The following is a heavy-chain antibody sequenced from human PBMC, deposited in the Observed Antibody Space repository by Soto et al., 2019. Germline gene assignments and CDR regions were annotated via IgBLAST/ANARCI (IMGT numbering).Heavy chain of an antibody. J-gene: IGHJ3*02. D-gene: IGHD2-15*01. CDR3: ARVTLPQTVVAGTLFDDAFDI. CDR2: INPNSGGT. V-gene: IGHV1-2*04. Sequence: ASLKVSCKASGYTFTGYYMHWVRQAPGQGLEWMGWINPNSGGTNYAQKFQGWVTMTRDTSISTAYMELSRLRSDDTAVYYCARVTLPQTVVAGTLFDDAFDIWG. CDR1: GYTFTGYY.